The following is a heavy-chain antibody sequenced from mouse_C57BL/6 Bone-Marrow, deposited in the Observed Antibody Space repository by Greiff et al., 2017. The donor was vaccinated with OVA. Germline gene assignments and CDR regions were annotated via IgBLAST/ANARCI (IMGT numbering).Heavy chain of an antibody. J-gene: IGHJ4*01. CDR3: AIAYYSNYHYAMDY. V-gene: IGHV1-74*01. CDR2: IHPSDSDT. Sequence: QVQLKQPGAELVKPGASVKVSCKASGYTFTSYWMHWVKQRPGQGLEWIGRIHPSDSDTNYNQKFKGKATLTVDKSSSTAYMQLSSLTSEDSAVYYCAIAYYSNYHYAMDYWGQGTSVTVSS. D-gene: IGHD2-5*01. CDR1: GYTFTSYW.